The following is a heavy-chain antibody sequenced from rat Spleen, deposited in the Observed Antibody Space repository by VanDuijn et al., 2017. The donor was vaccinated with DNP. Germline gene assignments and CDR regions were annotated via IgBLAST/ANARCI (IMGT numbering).Heavy chain of an antibody. CDR2: ISTGGGNT. CDR1: GFTFSDYA. J-gene: IGHJ3*01. Sequence: EVQLVESGGGLVQPGNSLKLSCAASGFTFSDYAMAWVRQAPTKGLEWVASISTGGGNTYYRDSVKGRFTISRDNAKSTLYLQMNSLRSEDTAIYYCVRPDVYYGLEDWSANWGQGTLVTVSS. CDR3: VRPDVYYGLEDWSAN. V-gene: IGHV5S23*01. D-gene: IGHD1-6*01.